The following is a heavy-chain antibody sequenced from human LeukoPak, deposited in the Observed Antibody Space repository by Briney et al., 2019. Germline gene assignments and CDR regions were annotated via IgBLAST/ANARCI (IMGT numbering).Heavy chain of an antibody. J-gene: IGHJ4*02. Sequence: GASVKVSCKASGYTFTSYDINWVRQATGQGLEWMGWMNPNSGNTGYAQKFQGRVTITRNTSISTAYMELSSLRSEDTAVYYCAGSRPNDYGDKPFDYWGQGTLVTVSS. CDR1: GYTFTSYD. CDR2: MNPNSGNT. D-gene: IGHD4-23*01. CDR3: AGSRPNDYGDKPFDY. V-gene: IGHV1-8*03.